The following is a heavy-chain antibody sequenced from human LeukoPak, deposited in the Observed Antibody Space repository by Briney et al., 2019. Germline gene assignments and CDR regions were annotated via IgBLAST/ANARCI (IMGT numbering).Heavy chain of an antibody. V-gene: IGHV1-46*03. CDR3: ARGIAVPATTVVDY. Sequence: GASVKVSCKASGYTFTSYYVHWVRHAPGQGLEWMGIINPSGGSTSYAQKFQSRVTMTRDTSTSTVYMELSSLTSEDTAVYYCARGIAVPATTVVDYWGQGTLVTVSS. CDR2: INPSGGST. J-gene: IGHJ4*02. CDR1: GYTFTSYY. D-gene: IGHD6-19*01.